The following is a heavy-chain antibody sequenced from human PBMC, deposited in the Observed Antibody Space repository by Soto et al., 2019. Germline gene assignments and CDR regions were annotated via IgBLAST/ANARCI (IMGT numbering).Heavy chain of an antibody. CDR2: INAGNGNT. J-gene: IGHJ4*02. D-gene: IGHD6-19*01. CDR3: ARVTGWYFPDY. Sequence: ASVKVSCKASGDTFASYAMHWVRQAPGQRREWMGWINAGNGNTKYSQKFQGRVTITRDTSASAAYMELSSLRSEDTAVYYCARVTGWYFPDYWGQGTPVTVSS. CDR1: GDTFASYA. V-gene: IGHV1-3*01.